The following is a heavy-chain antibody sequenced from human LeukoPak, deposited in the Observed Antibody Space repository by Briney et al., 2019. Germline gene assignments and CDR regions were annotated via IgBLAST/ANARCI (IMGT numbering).Heavy chain of an antibody. V-gene: IGHV1-2*04. CDR1: GGTFSSYA. CDR3: AREGKNCSGGSCYSGSRFDY. J-gene: IGHJ4*02. D-gene: IGHD2-15*01. Sequence: ASVKVSCKASGGTFSSYAISWVRQAPGQGLEWMGGINPNSGGTNYAQKFQGWVTMTRDTSISTAYMELSRLRSDDTAVYYCAREGKNCSGGSCYSGSRFDYWGQGTLVTVSS. CDR2: INPNSGGT.